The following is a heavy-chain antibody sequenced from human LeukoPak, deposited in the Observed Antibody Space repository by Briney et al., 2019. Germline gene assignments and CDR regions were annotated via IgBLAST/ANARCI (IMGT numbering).Heavy chain of an antibody. D-gene: IGHD4-17*01. CDR2: INPNSGGT. J-gene: IGHJ3*02. V-gene: IGHV1-2*02. Sequence: ASVKVSCKASGYTFTGYYMHWVRQAPGQGLEWMGWINPNSGGTNYAQKFQGRVTMTRDMSTSTVYMELSSLRSEDTAVYYCAREMTTVTTWQEKTLDAFDIWGQGTMVTVSS. CDR3: AREMTTVTTWQEKTLDAFDI. CDR1: GYTFTGYY.